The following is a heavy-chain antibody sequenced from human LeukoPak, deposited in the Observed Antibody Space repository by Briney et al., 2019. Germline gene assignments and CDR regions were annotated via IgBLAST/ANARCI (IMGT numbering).Heavy chain of an antibody. D-gene: IGHD2-2*01. V-gene: IGHV3-9*01. CDR3: AKGGYQSFYYFDY. CDR1: GFPFDDYA. J-gene: IGHJ4*02. CDR2: ISWNSGSI. Sequence: PGGSLRLSFAASGFPFDDYAMHWVRQAPGKGLEWVSGISWNSGSIGYADSVKGRFTISRDNAKNSLYLQMNSLRAEDTALYYCAKGGYQSFYYFDYWGQGTLVTVSS.